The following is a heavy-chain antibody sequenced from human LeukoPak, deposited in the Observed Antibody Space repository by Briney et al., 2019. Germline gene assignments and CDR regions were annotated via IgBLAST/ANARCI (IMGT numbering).Heavy chain of an antibody. V-gene: IGHV5-51*01. CDR1: GYSFTSYW. CDR3: ARQYFCSGGSCYSPYYYGMDV. J-gene: IGHJ6*02. D-gene: IGHD2-15*01. CDR2: IYPGDSDT. Sequence: GESLQISCKGSGYSFTSYWIGWVRQLPGKGLEWMGIIYPGDSDTRYSPSFQGQVTISADKSISTAYLQWSSLKASDTAMYYCARQYFCSGGSCYSPYYYGMDVWGQGTTVTVSS.